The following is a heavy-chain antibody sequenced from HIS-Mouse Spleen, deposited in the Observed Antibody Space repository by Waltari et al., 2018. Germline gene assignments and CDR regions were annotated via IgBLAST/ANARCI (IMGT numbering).Heavy chain of an antibody. J-gene: IGHJ3*02. V-gene: IGHV4-34*01. CDR2: INHSGST. D-gene: IGHD3-10*01. CDR3: AILAMVRGDDAFDI. Sequence: QVQLQQWGAGLLKPSETLSLTCAVYGGSFSGYYCSWIRQPPVKGLEWIGEINHSGSTNYNPSLKSRVTISVDTSKNQFSLKLSSVTAADTAVYYCAILAMVRGDDAFDIWGQGTMVTVSS. CDR1: GGSFSGYY.